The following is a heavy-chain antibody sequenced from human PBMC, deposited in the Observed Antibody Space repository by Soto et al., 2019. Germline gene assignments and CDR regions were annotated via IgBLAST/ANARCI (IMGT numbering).Heavy chain of an antibody. J-gene: IGHJ4*02. CDR1: GFTFSSDW. D-gene: IGHD2-15*01. V-gene: IGHV3-74*01. Sequence: GGSLRLSCAASGFTFSSDWMHWVRQAPGKGLVWVSRINSDGSSTFYADSVEGRFTISRDNAKNTLYLQMNSLRAEDTAVYYYASTVVTGYWGQGTLVTVSS. CDR2: INSDGSST. CDR3: ASTVVTGY.